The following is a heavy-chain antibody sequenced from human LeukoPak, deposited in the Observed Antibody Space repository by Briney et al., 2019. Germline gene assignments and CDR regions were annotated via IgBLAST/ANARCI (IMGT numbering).Heavy chain of an antibody. D-gene: IGHD3-10*01. J-gene: IGHJ6*03. V-gene: IGHV3-21*01. CDR1: GFSFSTYT. CDR3: ARGPELGADYYYYYMDV. CDR2: ISSGSKYT. Sequence: SGGSLRLSCADSGFSFSTYTMNWVRQAPGKGLEWVSSISSGSKYTYYANSVQGRFTISRDNAKNSLYLQMNSLRAEDTAVYYCARGPELGADYYYYYMDVWGKGTTVTVSS.